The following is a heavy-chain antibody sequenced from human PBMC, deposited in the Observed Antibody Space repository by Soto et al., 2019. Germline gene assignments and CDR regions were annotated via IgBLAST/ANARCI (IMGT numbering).Heavy chain of an antibody. Sequence: PGGSLRLSCGVSGFTFRSYGIHWVRQAPGKGLEWVALISYDGSRKYYADSVKGRFTISRDNSKSTLYLQMNSLRPEDTAVYYCAKELGQGPYDKYGVAVWGQGTRVTVSS. V-gene: IGHV3-30*18. J-gene: IGHJ6*02. D-gene: IGHD7-27*01. CDR3: AKELGQGPYDKYGVAV. CDR1: GFTFRSYG. CDR2: ISYDGSRK.